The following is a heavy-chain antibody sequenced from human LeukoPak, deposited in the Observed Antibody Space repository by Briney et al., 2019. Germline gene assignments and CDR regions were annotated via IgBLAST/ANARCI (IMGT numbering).Heavy chain of an antibody. CDR3: ARDTSPYVGVGATGAFDI. Sequence: GGSLRLSCAASGFTFSNAWMSWVRQAPGKGLEWVGRIKSKTDGGTTDYAAPVKGRFTISRDDSKNTLYLQMNSLRAEDTAVYYCARDTSPYVGVGATGAFDIWGQGTMVTVSS. V-gene: IGHV3-15*01. CDR1: GFTFSNAW. CDR2: IKSKTDGGTT. D-gene: IGHD1-26*01. J-gene: IGHJ3*02.